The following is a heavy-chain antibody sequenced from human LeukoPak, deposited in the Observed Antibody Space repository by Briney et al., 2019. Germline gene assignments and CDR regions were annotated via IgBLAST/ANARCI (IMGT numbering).Heavy chain of an antibody. D-gene: IGHD3-10*01. CDR3: ARGPEGSGSYIFDY. Sequence: GSLRLSCAASGFTFSSYAMSWVRQAPGKGLEWIGYINYSGTTNYNPSLKSRVTLSVDTSKNQFSLRLTSVAAADTAVYYCARGPEGSGSYIFDYWGQGTLVTVSS. J-gene: IGHJ4*02. CDR1: GFTFSSYA. V-gene: IGHV4-59*01. CDR2: INYSGTT.